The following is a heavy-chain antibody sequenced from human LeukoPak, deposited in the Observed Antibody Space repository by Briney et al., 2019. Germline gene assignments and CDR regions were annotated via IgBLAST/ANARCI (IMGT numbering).Heavy chain of an antibody. Sequence: GGSLRLSCAASGFTLSTYAMSWVRQAPGKGLEWVSGISGSGGSTYYADSVKGRFTISRDNSKNTLYLQMNSLRAEDTAVYYCAKGYGWEASYYYYYMDVWGKGTTVTISS. CDR1: GFTLSTYA. CDR3: AKGYGWEASYYYYYMDV. CDR2: ISGSGGST. J-gene: IGHJ6*03. D-gene: IGHD1-26*01. V-gene: IGHV3-23*01.